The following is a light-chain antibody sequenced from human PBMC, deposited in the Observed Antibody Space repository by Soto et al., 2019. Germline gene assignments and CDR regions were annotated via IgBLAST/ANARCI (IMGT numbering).Light chain of an antibody. CDR2: EGS. CDR3: CSYAGSSTFDVV. CDR1: SSDVGSYNL. V-gene: IGLV2-23*03. Sequence: QSALTQPASVSGSPGQSITISCTGTSSDVGSYNLVSWYQQHPGKAPKLMIYEGSEWPSGVSNRFSGSKSGNTASLTITGLQAEDEADYYCCSYAGSSTFDVVFGGGTKLTVL. J-gene: IGLJ2*01.